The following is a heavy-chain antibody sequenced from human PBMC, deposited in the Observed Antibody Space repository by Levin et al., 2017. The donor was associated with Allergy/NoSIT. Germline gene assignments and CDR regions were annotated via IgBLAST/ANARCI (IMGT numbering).Heavy chain of an antibody. Sequence: GESLKISCAASGFTFSSYAMHWVRQAPGKGLEWVAVISYDGSNKYYADSVKGRFTISRDNSKNTLYLQMNSLRAEDTAVYYCARDGSHYWGQGTLVTVSS. J-gene: IGHJ4*02. V-gene: IGHV3-30-3*01. CDR3: ARDGSHY. CDR2: ISYDGSNK. CDR1: GFTFSSYA.